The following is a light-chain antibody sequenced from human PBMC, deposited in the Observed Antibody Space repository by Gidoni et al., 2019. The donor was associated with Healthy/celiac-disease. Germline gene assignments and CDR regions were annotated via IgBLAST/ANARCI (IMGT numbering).Light chain of an antibody. V-gene: IGLV2-14*03. J-gene: IGLJ2*01. CDR2: DVS. Sequence: GSPGQSITISCTGTSSDVGGYNYVSWYQQHPGKAPKLMIYDVSNRPSGVSNRFSGSKSGNTASLTISGLQAEDEAYYYCSSYTSSSTLVVFGGGTKLTVL. CDR1: SSDVGGYNY. CDR3: SSYTSSSTLVV.